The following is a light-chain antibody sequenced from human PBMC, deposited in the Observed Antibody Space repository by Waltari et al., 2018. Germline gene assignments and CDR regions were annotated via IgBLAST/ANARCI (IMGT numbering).Light chain of an antibody. CDR1: TSDVGGYLY. J-gene: IGLJ1*01. Sequence: QSALTQPRSVSGSPGQSVTISRTGTTSDVGGYLYVSGFQQHPGKAPKLIIYDVSERPSGVPDRFSGSKSDNTASLTISGLQAEDEADYYCCSYAGSYTYVFGSGTKVTVL. CDR2: DVS. CDR3: CSYAGSYTYV. V-gene: IGLV2-11*01.